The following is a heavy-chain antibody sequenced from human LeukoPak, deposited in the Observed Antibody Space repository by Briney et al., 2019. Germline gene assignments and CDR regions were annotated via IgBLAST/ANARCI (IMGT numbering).Heavy chain of an antibody. CDR1: GFTFSSYA. V-gene: IGHV3-23*01. D-gene: IGHD2-8*01. Sequence: GGSLRLSCAASGFTFSSYAMSWVRQAPGKGLEWVSAISGSGGSTYYADSVKGRFTISRDNAKNSLYLQMNSLRAEDTAVYYCAMYGSFFDYWGQGTLVTVSS. CDR3: AMYGSFFDY. CDR2: ISGSGGST. J-gene: IGHJ4*02.